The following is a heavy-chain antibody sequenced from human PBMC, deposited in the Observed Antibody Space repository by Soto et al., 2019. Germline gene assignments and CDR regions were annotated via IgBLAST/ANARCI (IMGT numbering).Heavy chain of an antibody. V-gene: IGHV4-31*03. Sequence: SETLSLTCTVSGGSISTGGYYWSWIRQHPGKGLAWIGYIYYRGSTYYTPSLKSRVTISVDTSKNQFSLKLSSVTAADTAVYYCARAPAMYYAFWSRYAKPHWFDRWVQRTLVTASS. D-gene: IGHD3-3*01. CDR1: GGSISTGGYY. J-gene: IGHJ5*02. CDR3: ARAPAMYYAFWSRYAKPHWFDR. CDR2: IYYRGST.